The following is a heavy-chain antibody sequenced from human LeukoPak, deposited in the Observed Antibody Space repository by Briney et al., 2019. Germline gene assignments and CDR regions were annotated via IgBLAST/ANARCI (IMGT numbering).Heavy chain of an antibody. D-gene: IGHD3/OR15-3a*01. J-gene: IGHJ5*02. CDR1: GFILSPYS. Sequence: GGSLRLSCAASGFILSPYSMHWVRQAPGKGLEWVAVISFDGTIKYYGDSVNGRFTISRDNAKNTLYLRMNSLRGEDTAVYYCARDMLFGESVYNWFDPWGQGTLVTVSS. V-gene: IGHV3-30-3*01. CDR3: ARDMLFGESVYNWFDP. CDR2: ISFDGTIK.